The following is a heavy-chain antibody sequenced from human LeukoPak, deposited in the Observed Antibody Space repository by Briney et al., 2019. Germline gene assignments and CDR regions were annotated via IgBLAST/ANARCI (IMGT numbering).Heavy chain of an antibody. CDR1: GYTFTIYA. CDR2: INAGNGNT. Sequence: ASVKVSCKASGYTFTIYAMHWVRQAPGQRLEWMGWINAGNGNTKYSQKFQGRVTITRDTSASTAYMELSSLRSEDTAVYYCARGDFWSGPNYFDYWGQGTLVTVSS. V-gene: IGHV1-3*01. CDR3: ARGDFWSGPNYFDY. D-gene: IGHD3-3*01. J-gene: IGHJ4*02.